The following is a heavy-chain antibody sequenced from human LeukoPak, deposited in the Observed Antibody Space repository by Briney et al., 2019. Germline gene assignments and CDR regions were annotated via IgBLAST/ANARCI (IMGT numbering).Heavy chain of an antibody. CDR1: GFTFSYYG. Sequence: GGSLRLSCEASGFTFSYYGIHWVRQAPDKGLEWVAVISDDGTTTFYADSVKGRFTISRDNSKNTLYLQMNSLRAEDTAVYYCAKETSSSAYNWFDPWGQGTLVTVSS. CDR2: ISDDGTTT. V-gene: IGHV3-30*18. D-gene: IGHD6-6*01. CDR3: AKETSSSAYNWFDP. J-gene: IGHJ5*02.